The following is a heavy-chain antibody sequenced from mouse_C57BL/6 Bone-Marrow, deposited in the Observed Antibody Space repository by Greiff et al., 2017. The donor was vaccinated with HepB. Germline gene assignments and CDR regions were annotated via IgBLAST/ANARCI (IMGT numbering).Heavy chain of an antibody. J-gene: IGHJ2*01. CDR2: ISDGGSYT. Sequence: EVKLVESGGGLVKPGGSLKLSCAASGFTFGSYAMSWVRQTPAKRLEWVATISDGGSYTYYPDNVKGRFTISRDNAKNNLYLQMSHLKSEDTAMYYCARDRPLRGYFDYWGQGTTLTVSS. CDR3: ARDRPLRGYFDY. V-gene: IGHV5-4*01. D-gene: IGHD6-1*01. CDR1: GFTFGSYA.